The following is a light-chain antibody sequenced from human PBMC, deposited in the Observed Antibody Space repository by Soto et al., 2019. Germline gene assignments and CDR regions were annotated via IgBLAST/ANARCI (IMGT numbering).Light chain of an antibody. CDR2: DAS. J-gene: IGKJ1*01. V-gene: IGKV1-5*01. CDR1: QSISSW. Sequence: DIQMTQSPSTLSATAGDRVTITCRASQSISSWLAWYQHKPGKAPKLLIYDASNLDSGVPSRFSGSGSGTEFSLTISNLQPDDCATYYCQPYENYWTFGQGTRVEIK. CDR3: QPYENYWT.